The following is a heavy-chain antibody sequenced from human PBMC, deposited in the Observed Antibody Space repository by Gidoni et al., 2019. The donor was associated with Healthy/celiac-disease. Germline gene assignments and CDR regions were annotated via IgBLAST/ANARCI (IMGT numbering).Heavy chain of an antibody. CDR3: ARGWGYYGSGSYYSY. CDR1: GGSFSGYY. J-gene: IGHJ4*02. CDR2: INHSGST. V-gene: IGHV4-34*01. Sequence: QVQLQQWGAGLLKPSETLSLTCAVYGGSFSGYYWSWIRQPPGKGLEWIGEINHSGSTNYNPSLKSRVTISVDTSKNQFSLKLSSVTAADTAVYYCARGWGYYGSGSYYSYWGQGTLVTVSS. D-gene: IGHD3-10*01.